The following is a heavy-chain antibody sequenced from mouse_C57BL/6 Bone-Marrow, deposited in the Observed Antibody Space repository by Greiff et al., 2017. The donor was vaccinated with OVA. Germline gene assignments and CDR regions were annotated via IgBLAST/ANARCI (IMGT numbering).Heavy chain of an antibody. CDR2: IHPTSGST. J-gene: IGHJ3*01. CDR1: GYTFTSYW. D-gene: IGHD2-5*01. Sequence: QVQLQQPGAELVKPGASVKLSCKASGYTFTSYWMHWVKQRPGQGLEWIGMIHPTSGSTNYNEKFKSKATLTVDKSSSTAYMQLSRLTYEDSAVYDCARYSKSAWFAYWGQGTLVTVSA. CDR3: ARYSKSAWFAY. V-gene: IGHV1-64*01.